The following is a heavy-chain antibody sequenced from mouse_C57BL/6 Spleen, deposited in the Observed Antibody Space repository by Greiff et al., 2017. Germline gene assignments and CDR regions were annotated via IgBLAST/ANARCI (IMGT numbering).Heavy chain of an antibody. V-gene: IGHV3-6*01. CDR1: GYSITSGYY. CDR2: ISYDGSN. CDR3: ASQFITTVVANWYFDV. D-gene: IGHD1-1*01. J-gene: IGHJ1*03. Sequence: EVQLQQSGPGLVKPSQSLSLTCSVTGYSITSGYYWNWIRQFPGNKLEWMGYISYDGSNNYNPSLKNRISITRDTSKNQFFLKLNSVTTEDTATYYCASQFITTVVANWYFDVWGTGTTVTVSS.